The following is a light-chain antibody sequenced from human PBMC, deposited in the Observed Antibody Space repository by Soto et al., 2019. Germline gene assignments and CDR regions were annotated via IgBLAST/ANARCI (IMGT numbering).Light chain of an antibody. V-gene: IGKV3-15*01. CDR2: GAS. CDR1: QSVSRK. J-gene: IGKJ3*01. Sequence: EIVMTQSPATLSVSPGERATLSCRASQSVSRKLGWYQQKPGQAPRLLIYGASIRATGSPARFSGSGSGTEFTLTISSLQSEDFAVYDCQQYNNWPRTVGPGTKVDIK. CDR3: QQYNNWPRT.